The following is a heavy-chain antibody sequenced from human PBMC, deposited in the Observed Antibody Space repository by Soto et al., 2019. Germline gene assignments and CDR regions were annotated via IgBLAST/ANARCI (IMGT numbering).Heavy chain of an antibody. V-gene: IGHV1-3*05. D-gene: IGHD3-22*01. J-gene: IGHJ4*02. CDR2: INAGNGNT. CDR3: ARSSGYYLIDDY. Sequence: QVQLVQSGAEEKKPGASVKVSCKASGYTFTSYAMHWVRQVPGQRLEWMGWINAGNGNTKYSQKFQGRVTITRDTAASTANMELSSLRSEDTAVYYCARSSGYYLIDDYWGQGTLVTVSS. CDR1: GYTFTSYA.